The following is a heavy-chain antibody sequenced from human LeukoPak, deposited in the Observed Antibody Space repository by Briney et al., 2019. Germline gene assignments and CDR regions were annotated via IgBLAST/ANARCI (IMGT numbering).Heavy chain of an antibody. J-gene: IGHJ6*02. V-gene: IGHV1-46*01. CDR2: INPSGGST. D-gene: IGHD3-3*01. Sequence: ASVKVSCTASGYTFTSYYMHWVRQAPGQGLEWMGIINPSGGSTSYAQKFQGRVTMTRDTSASTVYMELSSLRSEDTAVYYCARDRPPITIFGVARYYGMDVWGQGTTVTVSS. CDR3: ARDRPPITIFGVARYYGMDV. CDR1: GYTFTSYY.